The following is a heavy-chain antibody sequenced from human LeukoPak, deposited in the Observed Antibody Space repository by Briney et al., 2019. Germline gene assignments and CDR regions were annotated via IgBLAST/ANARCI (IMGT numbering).Heavy chain of an antibody. V-gene: IGHV4-4*07. CDR2: IYTSGST. D-gene: IGHD6-13*01. Sequence: SETLSLTCTVSGGSISSYYWSWIRQPAGKGLEWIGRIYTSGSTNYNPSLKSRVTISVDTSKNQFSLKLSSVTAADTAVYYCARDQAAAAGHGGTFDYWGQGTLVTVSS. CDR3: ARDQAAAAGHGGTFDY. J-gene: IGHJ4*02. CDR1: GGSISSYY.